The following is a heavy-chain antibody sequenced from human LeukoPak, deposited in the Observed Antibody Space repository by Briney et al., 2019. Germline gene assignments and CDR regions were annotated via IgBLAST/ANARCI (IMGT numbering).Heavy chain of an antibody. CDR1: GGSISSGVFY. Sequence: SETLSLTCTVSGGSISSGVFYWTWIRQPPGKGLEWIGYIYYSGNTYYNPSLKSRVTISVDTSKNQFSLKLSSVTAADTAVYYCAATASNWFDPWGQGTLVTVSS. CDR3: AATASNWFDP. D-gene: IGHD5-18*01. J-gene: IGHJ5*02. CDR2: IYYSGNT. V-gene: IGHV4-30-4*08.